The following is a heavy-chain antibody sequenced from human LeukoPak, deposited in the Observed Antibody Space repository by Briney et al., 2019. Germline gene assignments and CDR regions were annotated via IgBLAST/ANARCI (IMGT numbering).Heavy chain of an antibody. CDR1: GYTFTSYY. CDR2: INPSGGST. V-gene: IGHV1-46*01. D-gene: IGHD2-2*02. J-gene: IGHJ6*03. CDR3: ARAPSIEVVPAAIRPSSYYYYYMDV. Sequence: ASVKVSCKASGYTFTSYYMHWVRQAPGQGLEWMGIINPSGGSTSYAQKFQGRVTMTRDMSTSTVYMELSSLRSEDTAVYYCARAPSIEVVPAAIRPSSYYYYYMDVWGNGTTVTVSS.